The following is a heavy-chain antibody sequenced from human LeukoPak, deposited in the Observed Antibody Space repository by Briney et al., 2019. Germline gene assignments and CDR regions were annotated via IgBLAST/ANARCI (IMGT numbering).Heavy chain of an antibody. CDR2: IYNTGGT. J-gene: IGHJ2*01. Sequence: PSETLSLTCTVSGDSITSHYWGWIRQPAGKGLEWIGHIYNTGGTNYNPSLNSRVTMSVDTSKNQFSLTLSSVTAADTAVYYCARERAHDWYFDLWGRGTLVAVSS. CDR1: GDSITSHY. CDR3: ARERAHDWYFDL. V-gene: IGHV4-4*07.